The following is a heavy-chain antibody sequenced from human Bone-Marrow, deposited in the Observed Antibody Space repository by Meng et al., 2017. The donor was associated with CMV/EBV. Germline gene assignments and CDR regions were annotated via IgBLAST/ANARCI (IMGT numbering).Heavy chain of an antibody. CDR1: GYSTSSDYY. CDR3: ARESVGVPAAYDY. CDR2: MYHTGNT. Sequence: ESLKIPCTVSGYSTSSDYYWGWIRQPPGKGLEWITSMYHTGNTYYNPSLRSRVSISVDTSKNQFSLRLSSVTAADTAVYYCARESVGVPAAYDYWGRGTLVTVSS. V-gene: IGHV4-38-2*02. D-gene: IGHD2-2*01. J-gene: IGHJ4*02.